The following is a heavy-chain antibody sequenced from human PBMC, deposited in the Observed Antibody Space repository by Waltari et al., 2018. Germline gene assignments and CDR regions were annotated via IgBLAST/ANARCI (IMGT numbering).Heavy chain of an antibody. D-gene: IGHD2-15*01. J-gene: IGHJ4*02. CDR2: IQRSGRT. CDR3: ARDRGRGIYLDA. V-gene: IGHV4-4*02. Sequence: WWSWVRQSPEKGLEWIGQIQRSGRTHYNPSFESRVSISIDTSNNQFSLKVTSTTAADTAMYYCARDRGRGIYLDAWGRGTLVTVSA. CDR1: W.